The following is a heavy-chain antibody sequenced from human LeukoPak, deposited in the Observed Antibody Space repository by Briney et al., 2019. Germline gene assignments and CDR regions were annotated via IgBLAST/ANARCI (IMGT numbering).Heavy chain of an antibody. D-gene: IGHD3-16*01. Sequence: GGSLRLSCAASGFTFSSYWMSWVRQAPGKGLEWVANIKQDGSEKYYVDSVKGRFTISRDNSKNTLYLQMNSLRAEDTAVYYCAKDSGGGYYYYYGMDVWGQGTTVTVSS. J-gene: IGHJ6*02. CDR3: AKDSGGGYYYYYGMDV. CDR2: IKQDGSEK. V-gene: IGHV3-7*01. CDR1: GFTFSSYW.